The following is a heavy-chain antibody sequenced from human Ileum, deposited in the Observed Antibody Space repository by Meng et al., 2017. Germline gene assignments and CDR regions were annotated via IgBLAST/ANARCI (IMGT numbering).Heavy chain of an antibody. J-gene: IGHJ4*02. CDR2: IHNDENAP. V-gene: IGHV3-30*02. CDR1: GFTFKFYG. CDR3: ATDGPDHDIDN. D-gene: IGHD1-1*01. Sequence: VRLEEYGGVVIQPGSSLRRSCEASGFTFKFYGMHWVRQAPGKGLEWVAFIHNDENAPFYADSVKGRFTISRDNSKNTLYLQLNSLRAEDTAVYYCATDGPDHDIDNWGRGTLVTVSS.